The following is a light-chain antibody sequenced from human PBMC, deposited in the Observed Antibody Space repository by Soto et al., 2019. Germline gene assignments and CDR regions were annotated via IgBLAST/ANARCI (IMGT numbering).Light chain of an antibody. CDR1: QSVSSSY. V-gene: IGKV3-20*01. J-gene: IGKJ5*01. Sequence: EIVLTESPGTLSLSPWEIATLSCRASQSVSSSYLAWYQQKVGRAPRLLIYGASSRATGIPDRFSGSGSGTDFTLTIRGLEPEDAAVHYCQQYGSSPITFGQATRLEIK. CDR2: GAS. CDR3: QQYGSSPIT.